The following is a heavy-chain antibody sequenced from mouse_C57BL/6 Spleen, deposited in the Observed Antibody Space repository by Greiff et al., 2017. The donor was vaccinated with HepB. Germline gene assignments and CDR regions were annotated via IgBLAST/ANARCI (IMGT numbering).Heavy chain of an antibody. CDR2: IHPSDSDT. J-gene: IGHJ4*01. CDR1: GYTFTSYW. Sequence: VQLQQSGAELVKPGASVKVSCKASGYTFTSYWMHWVKQRPGQGLEWIGRIHPSDSDTNYNQKFKGKATLTVDKSSSTAYMQLSSLTSEDSAVYYCAIGTTVVAHYAMDYWGQGTSVTVSS. D-gene: IGHD1-1*01. CDR3: AIGTTVVAHYAMDY. V-gene: IGHV1-74*01.